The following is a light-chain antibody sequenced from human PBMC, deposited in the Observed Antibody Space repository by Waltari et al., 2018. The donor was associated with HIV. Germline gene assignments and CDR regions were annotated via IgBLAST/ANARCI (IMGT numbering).Light chain of an antibody. V-gene: IGLV2-23*01. CDR2: EGS. CDR3: CSYAGSSTGV. CDR1: SSDVGSYNL. J-gene: IGLJ3*02. Sequence: QSALTQPASVSGSPGQSITISCTGTSSDVGSYNLVSCYQQHPGKAPKLMIYEGSKRPSGVSNLFSGSKSGNTASLTISGLQAEDEADYYCCSYAGSSTGVFGGGTKLTVL.